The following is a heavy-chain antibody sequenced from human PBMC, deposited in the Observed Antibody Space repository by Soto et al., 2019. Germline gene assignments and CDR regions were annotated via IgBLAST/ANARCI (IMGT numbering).Heavy chain of an antibody. J-gene: IGHJ4*02. CDR3: ARAGSYRFDY. CDR2: INTDGSST. CDR1: GLTFSSYW. D-gene: IGHD3-10*01. Sequence: EVQLVESGGGLVQPGGSLRLSCTTSGLTFSSYWIHWVRQAPGEGLVWVSRINTDGSSTSYADSVKGRFTISRDNARGTAYLQMNSLRAEDTAVYYCARAGSYRFDYWGQGTLVTVSS. V-gene: IGHV3-74*01.